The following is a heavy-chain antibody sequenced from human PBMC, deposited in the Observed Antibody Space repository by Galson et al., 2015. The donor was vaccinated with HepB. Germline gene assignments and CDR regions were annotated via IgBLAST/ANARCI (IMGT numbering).Heavy chain of an antibody. D-gene: IGHD3-10*01. Sequence: SLRLSCAASGFTVSSNYMSWVRQAPGKGLEWVSVIYSGGSTYYADSVKDRFTISRDNSKNTLYLQMNSLRAEDTAVYYCARDRQRLYGSGSYVYWGQGTLVTVSS. CDR1: GFTVSSNY. CDR2: IYSGGST. J-gene: IGHJ4*02. V-gene: IGHV3-66*02. CDR3: ARDRQRLYGSGSYVY.